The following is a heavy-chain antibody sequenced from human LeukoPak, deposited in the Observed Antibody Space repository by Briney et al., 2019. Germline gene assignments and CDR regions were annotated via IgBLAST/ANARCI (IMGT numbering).Heavy chain of an antibody. CDR3: AKDAAANVDYPYYFDY. D-gene: IGHD4-11*01. CDR2: IRGSGVTT. J-gene: IGHJ4*02. CDR1: GFTFRGYG. V-gene: IGHV3-23*01. Sequence: PGGSPRLSCAASGFTFRGYGMSWVRQAPGKGLEWVSAIRGSGVTTYYADSVKGRFTISRDNSRTTLYLLMNSLRAEDTAVYYCAKDAAANVDYPYYFDYWGQGALVTVSS.